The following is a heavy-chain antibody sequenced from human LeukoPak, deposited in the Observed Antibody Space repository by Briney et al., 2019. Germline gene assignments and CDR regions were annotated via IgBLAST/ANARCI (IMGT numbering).Heavy chain of an antibody. V-gene: IGHV3-23*01. Sequence: GGSLRLSCAASGFSFSSYAMTWVRQAPGKGLEWVSSISGSGGSTYYADSVKGRFTISRDNSKNTLYLQMNSLRVEDTAVYYCAKDPSVSSSSWYVCYFDYWGQGALVTVSS. CDR3: AKDPSVSSSSWYVCYFDY. CDR2: ISGSGGST. J-gene: IGHJ4*02. D-gene: IGHD6-13*01. CDR1: GFSFSSYA.